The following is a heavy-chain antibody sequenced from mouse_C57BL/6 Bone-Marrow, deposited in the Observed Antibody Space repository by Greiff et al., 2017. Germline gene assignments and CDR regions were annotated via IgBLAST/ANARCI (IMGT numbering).Heavy chain of an antibody. CDR2: IYPGSGST. D-gene: IGHD2-5*01. CDR1: GYTFTSYW. J-gene: IGHJ1*03. Sequence: QVQLQQPGAELVKPGASVKMSCKASGYTFTSYWITWVKQRPGQGLEWIGDIYPGSGSTNYNEKFKSKATLTVDTSSSTAYMQLSSLTAEDSAVYYCVYSNYGYCDVGGTGTTVTVSS. CDR3: VYSNYGYCDV. V-gene: IGHV1-55*01.